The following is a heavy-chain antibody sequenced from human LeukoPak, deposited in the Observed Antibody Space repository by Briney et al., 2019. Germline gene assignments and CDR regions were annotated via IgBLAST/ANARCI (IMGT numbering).Heavy chain of an antibody. D-gene: IGHD2-2*01. CDR1: GFTFDDYA. CDR3: AKDFLYCSSTSCYLGDAFDI. Sequence: GGSLRLSCAASGFTFDDYAMHWVRQAPGKGLEWVSGISWNSGSIGYADSVKGRFTISRDNAKNSLYLQMNSLRAEDTALYYCAKDFLYCSSTSCYLGDAFDIWGQGTMVTVSS. CDR2: ISWNSGSI. V-gene: IGHV3-9*01. J-gene: IGHJ3*02.